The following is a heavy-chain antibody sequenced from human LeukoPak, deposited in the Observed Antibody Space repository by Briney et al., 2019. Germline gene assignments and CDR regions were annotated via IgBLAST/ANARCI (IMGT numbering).Heavy chain of an antibody. J-gene: IGHJ4*02. CDR1: GFTFSSYG. CDR2: IWYDGSNK. CDR3: ARAYDSSGYGPGDY. V-gene: IGHV3-33*08. Sequence: GGSLRLSCAASGFTFSSYGMHWVRQAPGKGLEWVAVIWYDGSNKYYADSVKGRFTISRDNSKNTLYLQMNSLRAEDTAVYYCARAYDSSGYGPGDYWGQGILVTVSS. D-gene: IGHD3-22*01.